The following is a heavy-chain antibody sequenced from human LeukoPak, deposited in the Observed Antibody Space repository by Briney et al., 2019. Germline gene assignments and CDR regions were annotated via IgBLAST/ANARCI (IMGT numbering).Heavy chain of an antibody. Sequence: ASAKVPCKASGYTFTSYGISWVRQDPGQGLEGMGWISDYNGNTNYEQTLQGRVTITADTSTSPAYMELRCVSSDDTAVYYCAGVYKYAMDVWGQGTTVTASS. CDR2: ISDYNGNT. J-gene: IGHJ6*02. CDR3: AGVYKYAMDV. CDR1: GYTFTSYG. V-gene: IGHV1-18*01.